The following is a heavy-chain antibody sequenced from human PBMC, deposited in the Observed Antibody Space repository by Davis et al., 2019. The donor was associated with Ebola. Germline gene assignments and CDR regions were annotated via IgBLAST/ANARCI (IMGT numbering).Heavy chain of an antibody. D-gene: IGHD2/OR15-2a*01. CDR3: VKDSSNIWFGI. CDR1: GFTFDDYA. J-gene: IGHJ3*02. V-gene: IGHV3-9*01. CDR2: ISWNSGSI. Sequence: SLKISCAASGFTFDDYAMHWVRQAPGKGLEWVSGISWNSGSIGYADSVKGRFTISRDNSRGTLYLQMNSLRVEDSAIYYCVKDSSNIWFGIWGQGTLVTVSS.